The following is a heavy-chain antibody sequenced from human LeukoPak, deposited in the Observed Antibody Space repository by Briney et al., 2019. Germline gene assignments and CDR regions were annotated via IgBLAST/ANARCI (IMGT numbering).Heavy chain of an antibody. Sequence: SETLSLTCAVYGGSFSGHYWSWIRQPPGKGLEWIGEINHSGSTNYNPSLKSRVTISVDTSKNQFSLKLSSVTAADTAVYYCARLGTDYWGQGTLVTVSS. D-gene: IGHD6-13*01. CDR2: INHSGST. CDR1: GGSFSGHY. V-gene: IGHV4-34*01. J-gene: IGHJ4*02. CDR3: ARLGTDY.